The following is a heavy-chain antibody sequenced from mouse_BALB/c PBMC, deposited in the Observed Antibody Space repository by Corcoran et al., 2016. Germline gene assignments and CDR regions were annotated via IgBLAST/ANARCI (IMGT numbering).Heavy chain of an antibody. Sequence: QIQLVQSGSELKKPGETVKISCKASGYTFTNYGMNWVKQAPGKGLKWMGWINTYTGEPTYADDFKGRFAFSLETSASTAYLQINNLKNEDTATYFCARWGLRPDYWGQGTTLTVSS. CDR1: GYTFTNYG. CDR3: ARWGLRPDY. D-gene: IGHD1-2*01. CDR2: INTYTGEP. V-gene: IGHV9-3-1*01. J-gene: IGHJ2*01.